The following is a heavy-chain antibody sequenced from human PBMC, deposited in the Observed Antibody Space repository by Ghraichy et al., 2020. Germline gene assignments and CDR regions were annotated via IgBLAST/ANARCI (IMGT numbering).Heavy chain of an antibody. CDR1: GFTFSSCA. D-gene: IGHD3-10*01. Sequence: GGSLRLSCAASGFTFSSCAMSWVRQAPGKGPEWVSAISGSGGSTYYADSVKGRFTISRDNSKNTLSLQMNSLRAEDTAVYYCAKHDASLVRGVIYYYYYGMDVWAKGPRSPSP. CDR3: AKHDASLVRGVIYYYYYGMDV. CDR2: ISGSGGST. V-gene: IGHV3-23*01. J-gene: IGHJ6*02.